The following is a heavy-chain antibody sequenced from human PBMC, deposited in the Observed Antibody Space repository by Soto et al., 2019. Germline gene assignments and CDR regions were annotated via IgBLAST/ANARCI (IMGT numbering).Heavy chain of an antibody. CDR3: ARESEDLTSNFDY. J-gene: IGHJ4*02. V-gene: IGHV5-51*01. Sequence: GESLEISCKGSGYSFTSYWLAWVRQMPGKGLEWMGSIYPGDSDTRYSPSFQGQVTISAAKNSLYLEMNSLRAEDTAVYYCARESEDLTSNFDYWGQGTLVTVSS. CDR1: GYSFTSYW. CDR2: IYPGDSDT.